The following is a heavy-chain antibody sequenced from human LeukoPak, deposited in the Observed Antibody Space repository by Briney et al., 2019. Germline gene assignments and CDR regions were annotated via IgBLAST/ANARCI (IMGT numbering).Heavy chain of an antibody. D-gene: IGHD2-2*01. CDR3: ARDLGAVVPAAIDFDY. Sequence: ASVKVSCKASGYTFTSYGISWVRQAPGQGLEWMGWISAYNGNTNYAQKLQGRVTMTTDTSTGTAYMELRSLRSDDTAVYYCARDLGAVVPAAIDFDYWGQGTLVTVSS. V-gene: IGHV1-18*01. CDR1: GYTFTSYG. CDR2: ISAYNGNT. J-gene: IGHJ4*02.